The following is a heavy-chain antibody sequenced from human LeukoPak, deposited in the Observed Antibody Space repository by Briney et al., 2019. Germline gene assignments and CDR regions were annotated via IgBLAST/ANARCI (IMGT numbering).Heavy chain of an antibody. J-gene: IGHJ4*02. CDR1: GFTFSSYG. CDR2: IKQDGGEK. V-gene: IGHV3-7*04. Sequence: GGSLRLSCAASGFTFSSYGMHWVRQAPGKGLEWLANIKQDGGEKYYVDSVKGRFTISRDNAKNSLYLQMNSLRPEDTAVYYCAGRGDGNLYYFDHWGQGTLVTASS. D-gene: IGHD5-24*01. CDR3: AGRGDGNLYYFDH.